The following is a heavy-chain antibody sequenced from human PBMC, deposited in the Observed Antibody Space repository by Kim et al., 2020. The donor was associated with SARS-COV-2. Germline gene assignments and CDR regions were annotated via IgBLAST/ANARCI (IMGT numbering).Heavy chain of an antibody. CDR1: GFTFSSYA. CDR2: ISGSGGST. Sequence: GGSLRLSCAASGFTFSSYAMSWVRQAPGKGLEWVSAISGSGGSTYYADSVKGRFTISRDNSKNTLYLQMNSLRAEDTAVYYCARVAYCGGDCYPPTPQLYYYYGMDVWGQGTTVTVSS. V-gene: IGHV3-23*01. CDR3: ARVAYCGGDCYPPTPQLYYYYGMDV. D-gene: IGHD2-21*01. J-gene: IGHJ6*02.